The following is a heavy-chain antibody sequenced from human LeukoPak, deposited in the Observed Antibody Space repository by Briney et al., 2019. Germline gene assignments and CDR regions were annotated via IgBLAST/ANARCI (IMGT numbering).Heavy chain of an antibody. J-gene: IGHJ4*02. CDR3: ARDRRPYY. D-gene: IGHD6-6*01. Sequence: GGSLRLSCAASGFTFSNSWMIWVRQAPGEGLEWVANIDQRGNDQRYVDSVKGRFIISRDNSKNTLYLQMNSLRAEDTAVYYCARDRRPYYWGQGTLVTVSS. V-gene: IGHV3-7*01. CDR2: IDQRGNDQ. CDR1: GFTFSNSW.